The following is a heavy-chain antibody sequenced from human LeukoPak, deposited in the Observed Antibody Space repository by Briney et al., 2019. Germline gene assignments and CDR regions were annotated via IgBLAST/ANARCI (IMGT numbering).Heavy chain of an antibody. CDR3: ARPHFWSGRGWFDP. CDR2: INHSGST. V-gene: IGHV4-34*01. Sequence: SENLSLTCAVYGGSFSGYYWSWIRQPPGKGLEWIGEINHSGSTNYNPSLKSRVTISVDTSKNQFSLKLSSVTAADTAVYYCARPHFWSGRGWFDPWGQGTLVTVSS. D-gene: IGHD3-3*02. CDR1: GGSFSGYY. J-gene: IGHJ5*02.